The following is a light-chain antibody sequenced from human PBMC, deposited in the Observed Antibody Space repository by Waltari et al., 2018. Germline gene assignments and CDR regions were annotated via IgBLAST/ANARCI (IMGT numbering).Light chain of an antibody. CDR1: QSLLLANGYNY. CDR3: MQALQTPFT. Sequence: DIVMTQSPLSLPVTPGEPASISCRSSQSLLLANGYNYLDWYLQKPGQSPQLLIYLGSNRASGVSDRFSGSGSGTDFTLKISRVEAEDVGVYYCMQALQTPFTFGPGTKVDIK. CDR2: LGS. V-gene: IGKV2-28*01. J-gene: IGKJ3*01.